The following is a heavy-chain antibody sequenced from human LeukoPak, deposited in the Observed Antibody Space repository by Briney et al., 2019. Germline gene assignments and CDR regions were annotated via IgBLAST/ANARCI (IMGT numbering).Heavy chain of an antibody. CDR3: ARSSAYYDILTGDFDY. CDR2: ISSNGGST. V-gene: IGHV3-64*01. CDR1: GFSFSSYA. J-gene: IGHJ4*02. Sequence: GGSLRLSCAASGFSFSSYAMHWVRQAPGKGLEYVSAISSNGGSTYYANSVKGRFTISRDNSKNTLYLQMGSLRAEDMAVYYCARSSAYYDILTGDFDYWGQGTLVTVSS. D-gene: IGHD3-9*01.